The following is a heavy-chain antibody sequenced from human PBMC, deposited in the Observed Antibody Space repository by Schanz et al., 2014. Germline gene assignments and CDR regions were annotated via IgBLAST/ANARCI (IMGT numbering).Heavy chain of an antibody. CDR1: GFSFDDYT. D-gene: IGHD2-21*02. CDR2: IDRDGGHT. V-gene: IGHV3-43*01. Sequence: EVQLVKSGGVVAQPGGSLRLSCAASGFSFDDYTMHWVRQAPGKGLEWVSLIDRDGGHTYYADSVKGRFTISRDNSKNSLYLQMNSLRPEDTALYYCAKVQTHTLYGGNSCFDYWGQGTLVTVSS. CDR3: AKVQTHTLYGGNSCFDY. J-gene: IGHJ4*02.